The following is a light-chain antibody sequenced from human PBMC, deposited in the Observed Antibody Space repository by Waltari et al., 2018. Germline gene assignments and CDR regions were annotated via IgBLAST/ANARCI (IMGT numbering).Light chain of an antibody. V-gene: IGLV3-21*04. CDR2: YDS. Sequence: SYVLTQPPSVSVAPGETASVTCGGDSIGSKSVHWYQQKPGQAPVLVIYYDSDRPSGIREGFSGSNSGDTATLTLSRVEVGDEADYYCQVWDGNNDVGVFGGGTKLTVL. J-gene: IGLJ3*02. CDR3: QVWDGNNDVGV. CDR1: SIGSKS.